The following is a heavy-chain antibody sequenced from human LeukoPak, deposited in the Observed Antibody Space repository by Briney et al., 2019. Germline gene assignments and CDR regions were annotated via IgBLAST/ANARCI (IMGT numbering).Heavy chain of an antibody. Sequence: PSETLSLTCTVSGGSISSYYWSWIRQPPGKGLEWIGYIYYSGSTNYNPSLKSRVTISVDTSKNQFSLKLSSVTAADTAVYYCARVSWAVAGTYYFDYWGQGTLVTVSS. D-gene: IGHD6-19*01. J-gene: IGHJ4*02. CDR1: GGSISSYY. CDR2: IYYSGST. V-gene: IGHV4-59*01. CDR3: ARVSWAVAGTYYFDY.